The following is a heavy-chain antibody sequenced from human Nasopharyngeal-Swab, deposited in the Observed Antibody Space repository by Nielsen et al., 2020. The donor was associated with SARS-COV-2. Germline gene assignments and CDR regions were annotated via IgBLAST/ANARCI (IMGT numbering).Heavy chain of an antibody. CDR2: IIPILGIA. Sequence: SVKVSCKASGGTFSSYAISWVRQAPGQGLEWMGRIIPILGIANYAQKFQGRVTMTRDTSTSTVYMELSSLRSEDTAVYYCARADILTGYSPPGDAFDIWGQGTMVTVSS. CDR1: GGTFSSYA. CDR3: ARADILTGYSPPGDAFDI. D-gene: IGHD3-9*01. J-gene: IGHJ3*02. V-gene: IGHV1-69*04.